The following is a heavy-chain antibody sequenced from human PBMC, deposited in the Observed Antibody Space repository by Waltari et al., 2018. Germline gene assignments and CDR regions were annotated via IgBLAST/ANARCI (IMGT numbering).Heavy chain of an antibody. CDR1: GYTFTSYG. CDR3: ARDSAKGITMVRGVIIDYYYYGMDV. Sequence: QVQLVQSGAEVKKPGASVKVSCKASGYTFTSYGISWVRQAAGPGLEWMGWISAYNGNTNYAQKLQGRVTMTTDTSTSTAYMELRSLRSDDTAVYYCARDSAKGITMVRGVIIDYYYYGMDVWGQGTTVTVSS. D-gene: IGHD3-10*01. V-gene: IGHV1-18*01. J-gene: IGHJ6*02. CDR2: ISAYNGNT.